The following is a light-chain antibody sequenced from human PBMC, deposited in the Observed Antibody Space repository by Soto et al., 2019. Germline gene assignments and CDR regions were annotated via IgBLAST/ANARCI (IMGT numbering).Light chain of an antibody. CDR3: NSYTSSSSRV. CDR1: SSDVGGYNY. V-gene: IGLV2-14*01. J-gene: IGLJ3*02. Sequence: QSVLTQPASVSGSPGQSITISCTGTSSDVGGYNYVSWYQQYPGKAPKLMIYEVSYRPSGVSNRFSGSKSGNTASLTISGLQPEDEADYYCNSYTSSSSRVFGGGTKLTVL. CDR2: EVS.